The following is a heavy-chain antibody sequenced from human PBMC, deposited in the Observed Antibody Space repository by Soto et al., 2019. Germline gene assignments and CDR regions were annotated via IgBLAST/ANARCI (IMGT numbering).Heavy chain of an antibody. D-gene: IGHD2-21*02. CDR1: GGTFSSYG. CDR2: IIPIFGTA. CDR3: ARASGDDVYHGTEV. V-gene: IGHV1-69*13. J-gene: IGHJ6*04. Sequence: SVKVSCKTSGGTFSSYGISWVRQAPGQGLEWMGGIIPIFGTANYAQKFQGRVTITADESTSTAYMELSSLRSEDTAVYYCARASGDDVYHGTEVWGKGNTVTVSA.